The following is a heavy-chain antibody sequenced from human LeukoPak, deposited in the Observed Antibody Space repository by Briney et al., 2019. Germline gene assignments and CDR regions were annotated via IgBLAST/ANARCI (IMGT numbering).Heavy chain of an antibody. J-gene: IGHJ4*02. V-gene: IGHV1-8*01. CDR3: ARNFQGYYYGY. CDR1: GYAFTSYD. Sequence: ASVKVSCKASGYAFTSYDINWVRQATGQVLEWMGWMNPNSGNTGYAQKFQGRVTMTRNTPINTAYMEPSRLRSAAAAVYSCARNFQGYYYGYWGQGTLVTVSS. CDR2: MNPNSGNT. D-gene: IGHD3-22*01.